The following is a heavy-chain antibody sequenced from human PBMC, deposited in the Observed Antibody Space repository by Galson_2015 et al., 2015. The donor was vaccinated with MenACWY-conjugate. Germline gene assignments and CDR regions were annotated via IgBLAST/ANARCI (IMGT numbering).Heavy chain of an antibody. J-gene: IGHJ4*02. CDR3: AKDLVKNYEMLTGYFSD. CDR2: ISDSGRTT. D-gene: IGHD3-9*01. V-gene: IGHV3-23*01. Sequence: SLRLSCAASGFTFSNYAMSWVRQAPGKGLEWVSTISDSGRTTYYADSVQGRFLISRDNSKNKVFLQMNGLRAEDAAAYYCAKDLVKNYEMLTGYFSDWGQGALVSVSS. CDR1: GFTFSNYA.